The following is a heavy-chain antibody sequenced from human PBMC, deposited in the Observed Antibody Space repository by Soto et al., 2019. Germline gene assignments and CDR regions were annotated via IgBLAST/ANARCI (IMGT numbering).Heavy chain of an antibody. D-gene: IGHD3-3*01. CDR3: AKGGFLEWLWFDY. Sequence: RGSLRLYCAASEFTFSSYAMSWVRQAPGKGLEWVSAISGSGGSTYYADSVKGGFTTSRDNSRNRVYLQRKGLRAKDTAVYSCAKGGFLEWLWFDYWGQGPLLTFSS. V-gene: IGHV3-23*01. CDR1: EFTFSSYA. J-gene: IGHJ4*02. CDR2: ISGSGGST.